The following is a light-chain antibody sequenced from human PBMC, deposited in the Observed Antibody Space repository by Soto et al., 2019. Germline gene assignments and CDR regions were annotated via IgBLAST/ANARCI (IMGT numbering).Light chain of an antibody. Sequence: QSALTQPASVSGSPGQSITSSCTGTSSDVGAYNYVSWYQQHPGKAPKLMIYDVSRRPSGVSNRFSGSKSGNTASLTISGLQAEDEADYYCNSYTTTSTLVFGGGTKLTVL. J-gene: IGLJ2*01. V-gene: IGLV2-14*03. CDR1: SSDVGAYNY. CDR3: NSYTTTSTLV. CDR2: DVS.